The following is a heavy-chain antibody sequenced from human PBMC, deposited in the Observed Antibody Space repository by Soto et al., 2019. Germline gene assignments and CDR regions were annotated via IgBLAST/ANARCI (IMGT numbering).Heavy chain of an antibody. V-gene: IGHV4-30-2*01. CDR1: GGSISRGGYS. J-gene: IGHJ4*02. D-gene: IGHD3-16*01. Sequence: HLQLQESGSGLVKPSQTLSLTCAVSGGSISRGGYSWRWIRQPPGKGLELIGYIYHSGSTYYNPSRKSLVTISVDRSKNQFSLKLSSVTAADTAVYCWAAGGGLPRYYWGQGNLVTVSS. CDR2: IYHSGST. CDR3: AAGGGLPRYY.